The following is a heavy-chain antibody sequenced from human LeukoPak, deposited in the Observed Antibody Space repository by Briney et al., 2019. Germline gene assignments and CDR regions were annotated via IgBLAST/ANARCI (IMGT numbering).Heavy chain of an antibody. Sequence: SETLSLTCAVSGGSISSSNWWSWVRQPPGKGLEWIGEIYHSGSTNYNPSLKSRVTISVDKSKNQFSLKLSSVTAADTAVYCCARAGSGYSYGTPVAVWFDPWGQGTLVTVSS. V-gene: IGHV4-4*01. CDR2: IYHSGST. CDR1: GGSISSSNW. D-gene: IGHD5-18*01. CDR3: ARAGSGYSYGTPVAVWFDP. J-gene: IGHJ5*02.